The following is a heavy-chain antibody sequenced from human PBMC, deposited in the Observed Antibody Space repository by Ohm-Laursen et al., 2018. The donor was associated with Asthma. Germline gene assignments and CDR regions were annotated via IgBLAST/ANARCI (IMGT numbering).Heavy chain of an antibody. CDR3: ARGGYSGYDAFDY. J-gene: IGHJ4*02. D-gene: IGHD5-12*01. CDR1: GFSFENYN. V-gene: IGHV3-48*04. Sequence: SLRLSCSASGFSFENYNMNWVRQAPGKGLEWISYISSSSDTVYYADSVKGRFTVSRDNAKNSLYLQMNSLRAEDTAVYYCARGGYSGYDAFDYWGQGTLVTVSS. CDR2: ISSSSDTV.